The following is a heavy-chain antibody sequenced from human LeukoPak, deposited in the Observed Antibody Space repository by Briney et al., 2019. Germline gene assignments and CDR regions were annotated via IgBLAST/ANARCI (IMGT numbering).Heavy chain of an antibody. J-gene: IGHJ6*02. CDR2: IYPADSDT. D-gene: IGHD3-10*01. V-gene: IGHV5-51*01. Sequence: GGSLRLSCAASGFSFKTYSMTWVRQAPGKGLEWMGIIYPADSDTRYSPSLQGQVTISADKSISTIYLQWSSLKASDTAMYYCVRSTMVRGVISMDVWGQGTTVTVSS. CDR1: GFSFKTYS. CDR3: VRSTMVRGVISMDV.